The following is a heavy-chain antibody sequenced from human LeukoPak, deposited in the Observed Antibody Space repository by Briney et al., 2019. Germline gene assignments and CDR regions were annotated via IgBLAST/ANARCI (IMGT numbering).Heavy chain of an antibody. CDR1: GDSVSSNSAT. V-gene: IGHV6-1*01. CDR2: TYYRSKWYN. CDR3: ARDRVAAAGTSFDS. Sequence: SQTLSLTCAISGDSVSSNSATWNWLRQSPSRGLEWLGRTYYRSKWYNDYAVSVKSRITISPDTSRNQFSLQLNSVTPEDTAVYYCARDRVAAAGTSFDSWGQGTLVTVSS. D-gene: IGHD6-13*01. J-gene: IGHJ4*02.